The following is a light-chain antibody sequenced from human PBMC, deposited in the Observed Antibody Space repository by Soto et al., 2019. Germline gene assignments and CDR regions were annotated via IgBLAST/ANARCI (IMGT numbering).Light chain of an antibody. CDR3: QQFNSWPYT. CDR1: QSISIN. V-gene: IGKV3-15*01. J-gene: IGKJ2*01. Sequence: EIVMTQSPATLSVSPGERATLSCRASQSISINLAWYQQKPGQAPRLLIYGASSRATGIPGRFSGSGSGTEFTLTISSLQSEDFAVYYCQQFNSWPYTFGQGTKLEIK. CDR2: GAS.